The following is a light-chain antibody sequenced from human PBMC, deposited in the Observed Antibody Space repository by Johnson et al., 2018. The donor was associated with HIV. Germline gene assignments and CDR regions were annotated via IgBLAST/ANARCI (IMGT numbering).Light chain of an antibody. CDR3: GTWDSSLSAYV. CDR1: SSNIGNNY. Sequence: VLTQPPSVSAAPGQKVTISCSASSSNIGNNYVSWYQQLPGTAPKLLIYDNNKRPSGIPDRFSGSKSGTSATLGITGLQTGDEADYYCGTWDSSLSAYVFGTGTKVTVL. CDR2: DNN. J-gene: IGLJ1*01. V-gene: IGLV1-51*01.